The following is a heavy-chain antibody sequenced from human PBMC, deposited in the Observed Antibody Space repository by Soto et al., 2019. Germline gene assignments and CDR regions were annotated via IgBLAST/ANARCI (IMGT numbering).Heavy chain of an antibody. CDR1: GLTVSRTQ. V-gene: IGHV3-53*01. Sequence: PGRTLRLPCPVSGLTVSRTQMSWFGQAPGKGLQWVSVIYSGGSTYYAHAVKGRFTISRDISENTVYLELDKLTVDDTAVYYCAKVCIIGAAGGSAFVYWGQGSLVTVSS. CDR3: AKVCIIGAAGGSAFVY. J-gene: IGHJ4*02. CDR2: IYSGGST. D-gene: IGHD6-13*01.